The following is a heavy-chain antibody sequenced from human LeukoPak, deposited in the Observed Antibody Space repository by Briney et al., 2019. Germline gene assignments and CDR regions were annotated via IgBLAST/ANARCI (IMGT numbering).Heavy chain of an antibody. CDR1: GGSISSSSYS. J-gene: IGHJ2*01. Sequence: SETLSLTCTVSGGSISSSSYSWGWIRQPPGKGLEWIGNMYSSGSTYYNQSLKSRVTISVDTSKNQFSLKLSSVTAADTAVYYCARDVGGYRYGYRPTELYWYFDLWGRGTLVTVSS. V-gene: IGHV4-39*02. D-gene: IGHD5-18*01. CDR3: ARDVGGYRYGYRPTELYWYFDL. CDR2: MYSSGST.